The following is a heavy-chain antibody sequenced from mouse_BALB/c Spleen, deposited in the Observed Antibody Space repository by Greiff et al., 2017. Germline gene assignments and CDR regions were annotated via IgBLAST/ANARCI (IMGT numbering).Heavy chain of an antibody. V-gene: IGHV1-69*01. CDR3: ARLRSTGAMDY. J-gene: IGHJ4*01. Sequence: QVQLQQPGAELVMPGASVKMSCKASGYTFTDYWMHWVKQRPGQGLEWIGAIDTSDSYTSYNQKFKGKATLTVDESSSTAYMQLSSLTSEDSAVFYCARLRSTGAMDYWGQGTSVTVSS. D-gene: IGHD1-1*01. CDR1: GYTFTDYW. CDR2: IDTSDSYT.